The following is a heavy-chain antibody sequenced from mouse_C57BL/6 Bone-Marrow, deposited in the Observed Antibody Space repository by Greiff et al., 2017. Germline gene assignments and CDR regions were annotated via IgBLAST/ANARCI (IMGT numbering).Heavy chain of an antibody. CDR2: INPGSGGT. V-gene: IGHV1-54*01. J-gene: IGHJ3*01. CDR1: GYAFTNYL. Sequence: VQLQQSGAELVRPGTSVKVSCKASGYAFTNYLIVWVKQRPGQGLEWIGVINPGSGGTNYTEKFKGKATLTADKSSSTAYMQLSSLTSEDSAVYFCARSKNWDSWFAYWGQGTLVTVSA. D-gene: IGHD4-1*01. CDR3: ARSKNWDSWFAY.